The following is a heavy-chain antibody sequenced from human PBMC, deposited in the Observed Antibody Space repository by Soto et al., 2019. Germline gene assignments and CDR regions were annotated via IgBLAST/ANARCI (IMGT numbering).Heavy chain of an antibody. J-gene: IGHJ6*02. CDR2: ISGSGGST. V-gene: IGHV3-23*01. Sequence: EVQLLESGGGLVQPGGSLRLSCAASGFTFSSYAMSWVRQAPGKGLEWVSAISGSGGSTYYADSVKGRFTISRDNSKNTLDLQMNSLRAEDTAVYYWAKVWSGWYLGGMDVWGQGTTVTVSS. D-gene: IGHD6-19*01. CDR3: AKVWSGWYLGGMDV. CDR1: GFTFSSYA.